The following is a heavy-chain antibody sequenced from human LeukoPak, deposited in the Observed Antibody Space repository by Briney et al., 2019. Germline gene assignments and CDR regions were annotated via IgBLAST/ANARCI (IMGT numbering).Heavy chain of an antibody. V-gene: IGHV3-33*01. D-gene: IGHD3-16*01. Sequence: GGSLRLSCAASGFTFSTYGIHWVRQAPGRGLEWVAAIWPDGSYIYYADSVKGRFTISRDNPKNTVYLQMNTLRDEDTAVYYCARAVGPFDYWGQGTLVTVSS. CDR2: IWPDGSYI. J-gene: IGHJ4*02. CDR3: ARAVGPFDY. CDR1: GFTFSTYG.